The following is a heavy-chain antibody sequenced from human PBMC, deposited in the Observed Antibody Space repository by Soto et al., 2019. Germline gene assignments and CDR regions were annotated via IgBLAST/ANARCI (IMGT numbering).Heavy chain of an antibody. J-gene: IGHJ3*02. CDR1: GFTFSSYD. CDR2: IGTAGDT. V-gene: IGHV3-13*01. CDR3: ARAGELEFALHI. D-gene: IGHD1-1*01. Sequence: EVQLVESGGGLVQPGGSLRLSCAASGFTFSSYDMHWVRQATGKGLEWVSAIGTAGDTYYPGSVKGRFTISRENAKNSLDLQRNSLRDEDTAVYYCARAGELEFALHIWGQGTMVTVSS.